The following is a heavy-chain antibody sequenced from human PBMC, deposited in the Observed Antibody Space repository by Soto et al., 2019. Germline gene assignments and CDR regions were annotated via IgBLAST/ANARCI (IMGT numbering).Heavy chain of an antibody. D-gene: IGHD3-10*01. Sequence: GSLRLSCAASGFTFSSYSMNWVRQAPGKGLEWVSYISSSSSTIYYADSVKGRFTISRDNAKNSLYLQMNSLRDEDTAVYYCARDEWYYYGSGSPDIFDYWGQGTLVTVSS. CDR3: ARDEWYYYGSGSPDIFDY. V-gene: IGHV3-48*02. J-gene: IGHJ4*02. CDR1: GFTFSSYS. CDR2: ISSSSSTI.